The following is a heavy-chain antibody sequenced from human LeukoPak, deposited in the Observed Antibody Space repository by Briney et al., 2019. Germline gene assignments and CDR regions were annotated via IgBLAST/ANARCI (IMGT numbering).Heavy chain of an antibody. D-gene: IGHD6-19*01. CDR1: GFTFSSCG. CDR3: AKALTSGWYLDAFNI. J-gene: IGHJ3*02. CDR2: ISYDGSNK. Sequence: SCAASGFTFSSCGMHWVRQAPGKGLEWVAVISYDGSNKYYADSVKGRFTISRDNSKNTLFLEMNSLRAEDTAVYYCAKALTSGWYLDAFNIWGQGTMVTVSS. V-gene: IGHV3-30*18.